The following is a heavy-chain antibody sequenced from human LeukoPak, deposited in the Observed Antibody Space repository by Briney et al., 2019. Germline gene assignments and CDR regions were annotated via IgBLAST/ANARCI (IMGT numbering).Heavy chain of an antibody. V-gene: IGHV3-33*06. Sequence: GRSLRLSCAASGFTSSSFGIGWVRQAPGKGHEWVAVIWYDGSNKYYADSVKGRFTISRDNSKNTLYLQMNSLRAEDTAVYYCAKDYEVVVVPAASFGFHPWGQGTLVTVSS. CDR3: AKDYEVVVVPAASFGFHP. CDR1: GFTSSSFG. D-gene: IGHD2-2*01. CDR2: IWYDGSNK. J-gene: IGHJ5*02.